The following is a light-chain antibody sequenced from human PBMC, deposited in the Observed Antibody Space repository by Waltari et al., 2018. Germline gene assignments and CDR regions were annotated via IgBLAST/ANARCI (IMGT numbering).Light chain of an antibody. CDR1: QRVLYSSNNKNY. Sequence: DIVMTQSPDSLAVSLGERATINCKSSQRVLYSSNNKNYLAWYQQKPGQPPKLLIYRASTRESGVPDRFRGSGSGTAFTLTISSLQAEDVAVYYCQQYYSTPWTFGQGTKVEIK. CDR2: RAS. CDR3: QQYYSTPWT. V-gene: IGKV4-1*01. J-gene: IGKJ1*01.